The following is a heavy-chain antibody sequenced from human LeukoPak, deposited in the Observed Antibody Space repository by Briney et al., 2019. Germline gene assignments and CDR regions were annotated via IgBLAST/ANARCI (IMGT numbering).Heavy chain of an antibody. V-gene: IGHV4-59*01. CDR3: ARLPSCSSSTCYPWFDP. CDR2: IYYSGST. J-gene: IGHJ5*02. Sequence: SETLSLTCAVSGASISTYYWSWIRQPPGKGLEWIGYIYYSGSTNYNPSLKSRVTISVDTSKNQFSLKLNSVTAADTAVYYCARLPSCSSSTCYPWFDPWGQGTLVTVSS. CDR1: GASISTYY. D-gene: IGHD2-2*01.